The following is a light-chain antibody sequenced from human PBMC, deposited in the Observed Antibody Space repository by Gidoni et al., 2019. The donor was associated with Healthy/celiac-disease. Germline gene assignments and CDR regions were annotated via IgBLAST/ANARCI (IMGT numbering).Light chain of an antibody. J-gene: IGKJ4*01. CDR1: QDISNY. V-gene: IGKV1-33*01. Sequence: DIKMTQSPSSLSASVGDRVTITCQASQDISNYLNWYQQKPGKAPKLLIYDASNLETGVPSRFSGSGSGTDFTFTISSLQPEDIATYYCQQYDNLPFFTFXGXTKVEIK. CDR2: DAS. CDR3: QQYDNLPFFT.